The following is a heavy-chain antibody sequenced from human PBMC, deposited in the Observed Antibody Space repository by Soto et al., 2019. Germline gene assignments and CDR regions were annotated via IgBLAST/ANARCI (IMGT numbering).Heavy chain of an antibody. Sequence: PGGSLRLSCAASGFTFSSYGMHWVRQAPGKGLEWVSAISGSGGSTYYADSVKGRFTISRDNSKNTLYLQMNSLRAEDTAVYYCAKEEDIVVVVATELDYWGQGAQVTVSS. CDR1: GFTFSSYG. CDR3: AKEEDIVVVVATELDY. D-gene: IGHD2-15*01. V-gene: IGHV3-23*01. J-gene: IGHJ4*02. CDR2: ISGSGGST.